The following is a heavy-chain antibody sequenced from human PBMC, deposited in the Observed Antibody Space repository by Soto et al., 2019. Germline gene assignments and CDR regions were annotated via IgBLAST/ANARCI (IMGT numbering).Heavy chain of an antibody. CDR1: GGSISSYY. J-gene: IGHJ4*02. CDR2: IYYSGST. V-gene: IGHV4-59*08. D-gene: IGHD3-9*01. CDR3: ARLNYDILTGYSTTIDY. Sequence: PSETLSLTCTVSGGSISSYYWSWIRQPPGKELEWIGYIYYSGSTNYNPSLKSRVTISVDTSKNQFSLKLSSVTAADTAVYYCARLNYDILTGYSTTIDYWGQGTLVTVSS.